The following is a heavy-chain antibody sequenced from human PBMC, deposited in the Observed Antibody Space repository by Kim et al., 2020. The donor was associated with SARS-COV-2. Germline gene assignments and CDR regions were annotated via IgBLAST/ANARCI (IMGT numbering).Heavy chain of an antibody. D-gene: IGHD1-26*01. J-gene: IGHJ3*02. CDR2: ISSSSSYI. CDR3: ASFLLKSGSYGLWAFDI. V-gene: IGHV3-21*01. CDR1: GFTFSSYS. Sequence: GGSLRLSCAASGFTFSSYSMNWVRQAPGKGLEWVSSISSSSSYIYYADSVKGRFTISRDNAKNSLYLQMNSLRAEDTAVYYCASFLLKSGSYGLWAFDIWGQGTMVTVSS.